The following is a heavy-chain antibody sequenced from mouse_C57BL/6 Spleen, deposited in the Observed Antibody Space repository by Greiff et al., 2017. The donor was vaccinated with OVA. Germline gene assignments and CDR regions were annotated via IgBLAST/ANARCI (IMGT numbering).Heavy chain of an antibody. CDR2: IYPGDGDT. J-gene: IGHJ2*01. CDR3: ASGDSSGLKECDY. CDR1: GYAFSSSW. V-gene: IGHV1-82*01. Sequence: QVQLQQSGPELVKPGASVKISCKASGYAFSSSWMNWVKQRPGKGLEWIGRIYPGDGDTNYNGKFKGKATLTADKSSSTAYMQLRSLTSEDSAVYICASGDSSGLKECDYWGQGTTLTVSS. D-gene: IGHD3-2*02.